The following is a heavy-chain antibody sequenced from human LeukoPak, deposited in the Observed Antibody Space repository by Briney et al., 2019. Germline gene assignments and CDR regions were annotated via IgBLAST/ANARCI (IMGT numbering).Heavy chain of an antibody. CDR3: ARLDYSNYYYMDV. J-gene: IGHJ6*03. Sequence: PSETLSLTCAVYGGSFSGYYWSWIRQPPGKGLEWIGEIDHSGSTNYNPSLKSRVTISVDTSKNQFSLKLSSVTAADTAVYYCARLDYSNYYYMDVWGKGTTVTVS. D-gene: IGHD4-11*01. V-gene: IGHV4-34*01. CDR1: GGSFSGYY. CDR2: IDHSGST.